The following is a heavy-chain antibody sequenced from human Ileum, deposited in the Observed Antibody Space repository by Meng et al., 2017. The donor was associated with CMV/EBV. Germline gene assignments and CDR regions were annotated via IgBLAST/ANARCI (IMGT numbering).Heavy chain of an antibody. CDR2: IYYSGST. V-gene: IGHV4-31*03. Sequence: QATLQDGCQGLVKPSQTLSLTCTVSGCCISSGGFYWSWIRQHPGKGLEWIGYIYYSGSTYYNPSLRSRVAISIDTSKNQFSLKLTSVTAADTAVYFCARANYGDYNWFDPWGQGTLVTVSS. D-gene: IGHD4-17*01. CDR1: GCCISSGGFY. CDR3: ARANYGDYNWFDP. J-gene: IGHJ5*02.